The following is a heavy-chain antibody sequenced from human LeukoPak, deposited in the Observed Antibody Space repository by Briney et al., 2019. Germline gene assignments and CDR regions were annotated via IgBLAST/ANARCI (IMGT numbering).Heavy chain of an antibody. Sequence: PSETLSLTCAVSGGSISSSNWWTWVRQPPGKGLEWIGEIYHSGSTNYSPSFQGQVTISADKSISTAYLQWSSLKASDTAMYYRARQSTTSWTFDSWGQGTLVTVSS. CDR2: IYHSGST. CDR1: GGSISSSNW. D-gene: IGHD2-2*01. V-gene: IGHV4-4*02. J-gene: IGHJ4*02. CDR3: ARQSTTSWTFDS.